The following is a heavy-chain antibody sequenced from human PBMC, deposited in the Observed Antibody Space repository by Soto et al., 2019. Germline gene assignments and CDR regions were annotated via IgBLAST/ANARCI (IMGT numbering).Heavy chain of an antibody. CDR1: GGSFSGYY. CDR2: INHSGST. D-gene: IGHD3-3*01. Sequence: KPSETLSLTCAVYGGSFSGYYWSWIRQPPGKGLEWIGEINHSGSTNYNPSLKSRVTISVDTSKNQFSLKLSSVTAADTAVYYCARARGYRVAFDIWGQGTMVTVSS. V-gene: IGHV4-34*01. J-gene: IGHJ3*02. CDR3: ARARGYRVAFDI.